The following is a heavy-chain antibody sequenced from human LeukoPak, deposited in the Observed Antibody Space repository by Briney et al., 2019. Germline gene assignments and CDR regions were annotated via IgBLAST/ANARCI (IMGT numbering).Heavy chain of an antibody. CDR2: INPSGGST. J-gene: IGHJ4*02. Sequence: ASVKVSCKASGYTFTSYYMHWVRQAPGQGLEWMGIINPSGGSTSYAQKFQGRVTMTRDTSTSTVYMELSSLRSEDTAVYYCARKSRYYYGSGSYRFDYWGQGTLVTVSS. V-gene: IGHV1-46*01. CDR3: ARKSRYYYGSGSYRFDY. D-gene: IGHD3-10*01. CDR1: GYTFTSYY.